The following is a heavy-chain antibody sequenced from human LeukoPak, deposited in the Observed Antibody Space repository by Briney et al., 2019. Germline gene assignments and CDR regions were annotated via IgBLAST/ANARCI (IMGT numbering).Heavy chain of an antibody. J-gene: IGHJ4*02. Sequence: PGGSLRLSCAASGFIFKNYEMNWVRQAPGGGLEWVSPVSSSATTIYYTDSVKGRFTISRDNAKNSLFLQMNSLRVEDTAVYYCVRVYCSTTSCYGVDSWGQGTLVTVSS. CDR1: GFIFKNYE. D-gene: IGHD2-2*01. V-gene: IGHV3-48*03. CDR3: VRVYCSTTSCYGVDS. CDR2: VSSSATTI.